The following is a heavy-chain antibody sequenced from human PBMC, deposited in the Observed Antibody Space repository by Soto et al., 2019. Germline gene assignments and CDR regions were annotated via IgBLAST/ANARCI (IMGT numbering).Heavy chain of an antibody. CDR2: ISWNSGSI. D-gene: IGHD1-20*01. Sequence: DVQLVESGGGLVQPGRSLRLSCAASGFTFDDYAMHWVRQAPGKGLEWVSGISWNSGSIGYADSVKGRFTISRDNAKNSLYLQMNSLRAEDTALYYCAKGRYNWNDDAFDIWGQGTMVTVSS. CDR1: GFTFDDYA. J-gene: IGHJ3*02. CDR3: AKGRYNWNDDAFDI. V-gene: IGHV3-9*01.